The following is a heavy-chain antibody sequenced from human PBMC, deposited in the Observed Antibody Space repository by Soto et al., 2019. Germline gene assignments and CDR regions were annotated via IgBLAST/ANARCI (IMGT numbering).Heavy chain of an antibody. D-gene: IGHD3-22*01. J-gene: IGHJ3*02. Sequence: GGSLRLSCAASGFTFSSYAMHWVRQAPGKGLEWVAVISYDGSNKYYADSVKGRFTISRDNSKNTLYLQMNSLRAEDTAVYYCARGSLDYYDSSGYYLNAAFDIWGQGTMVTVSS. V-gene: IGHV3-30-3*01. CDR3: ARGSLDYYDSSGYYLNAAFDI. CDR1: GFTFSSYA. CDR2: ISYDGSNK.